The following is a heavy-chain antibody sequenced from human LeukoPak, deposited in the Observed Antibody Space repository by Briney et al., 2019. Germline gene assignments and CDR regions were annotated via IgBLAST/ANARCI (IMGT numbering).Heavy chain of an antibody. CDR2: IKQDGSEK. CDR1: GFTVSSNY. D-gene: IGHD1-26*01. Sequence: LPGGSLRLSCAASGFTVSSNYMSWVRQAPGKGLEWVANIKQDGSEKYYVDSVKGRFTISRDNAKNSLYLQMNSLRAEDTAVYYCARVGADSYYYYYMDVWGKGTTATVSS. V-gene: IGHV3-7*01. J-gene: IGHJ6*03. CDR3: ARVGADSYYYYYMDV.